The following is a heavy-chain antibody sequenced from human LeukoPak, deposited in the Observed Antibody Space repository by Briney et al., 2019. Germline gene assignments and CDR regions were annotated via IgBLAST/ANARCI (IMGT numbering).Heavy chain of an antibody. V-gene: IGHV1-46*01. CDR2: INPSGGST. D-gene: IGHD3-22*01. Sequence: GASVKVSCKASGYTFTTYYVHWVRQAPGQGLEWMGIINPSGGSTTYAQKFRGRLTMTRDMSTSTVYMELSSLRSEDTAVYYCARGPSVYYDSSGYYHFDYWGQGTLVTVSS. CDR1: GYTFTTYY. CDR3: ARGPSVYYDSSGYYHFDY. J-gene: IGHJ4*02.